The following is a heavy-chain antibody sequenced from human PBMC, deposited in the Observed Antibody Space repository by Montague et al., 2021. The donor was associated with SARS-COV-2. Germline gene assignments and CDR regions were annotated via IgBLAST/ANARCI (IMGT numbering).Heavy chain of an antibody. CDR3: VRGIEAAGSYDY. V-gene: IGHV6-1*01. J-gene: IGHJ4*02. D-gene: IGHD6-13*01. CDR2: ICFKKKRKS. CDR1: GDSVVGLRRR. Sequence: CAISGDSVVGLRRRSEEHTSELQSHFESLGGICFKKKRKSDYARSVESRIAINPDTSKNQFSLQLSSVTPEDTALYYCVRGIEAAGSYDYWGQGTLVTVSS.